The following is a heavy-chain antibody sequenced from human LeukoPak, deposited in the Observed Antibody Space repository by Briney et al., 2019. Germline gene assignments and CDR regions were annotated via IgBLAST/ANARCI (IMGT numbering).Heavy chain of an antibody. CDR2: IYYTGAT. Sequence: SETLSLTCTVSGGSISSYYWTWIRQPPGKGLEWIGYIYYTGATSYNPSLKGRATISVDTSKKQFSLKLTSVTAADTAVYYCARYGGSGWVIDNWGQGTLVTVSS. V-gene: IGHV4-59*08. D-gene: IGHD6-19*01. J-gene: IGHJ4*02. CDR3: ARYGGSGWVIDN. CDR1: GGSISSYY.